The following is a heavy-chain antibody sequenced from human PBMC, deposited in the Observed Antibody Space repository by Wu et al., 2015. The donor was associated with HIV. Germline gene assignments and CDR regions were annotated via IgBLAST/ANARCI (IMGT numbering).Heavy chain of an antibody. Sequence: QVQLVQSGAEVKKPGASVKVSCKASGYTFTSYGISWVRQAPGQGLEWMGWISAYNGNTNYAQKLQGRVTMTTDTSTSTAYMELRSLRSDDTAVYYCARGDKEYYDILTGYYGNNWFDPGAREPWSPSPQ. V-gene: IGHV1-18*01. CDR3: ARGDKEYYDILTGYYGNNWFDP. D-gene: IGHD3-9*01. J-gene: IGHJ5*02. CDR1: GYTFTSYG. CDR2: ISAYNGNT.